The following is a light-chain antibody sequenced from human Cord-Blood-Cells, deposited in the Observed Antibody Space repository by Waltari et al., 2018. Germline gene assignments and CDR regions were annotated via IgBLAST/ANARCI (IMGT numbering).Light chain of an antibody. CDR1: QSVSSSY. CDR3: QQYGSSPS. Sequence: EIVLTQSPGTLSLSPGERATHSCRASQSVSSSYLAWYQQKPGQAPRLLIYGASSRATGIPDRFSGSGSGTDFTLTISRLEPEDFAVYYCQQYGSSPSFGQGPSWRSN. V-gene: IGKV3-20*01. J-gene: IGKJ2*03. CDR2: GAS.